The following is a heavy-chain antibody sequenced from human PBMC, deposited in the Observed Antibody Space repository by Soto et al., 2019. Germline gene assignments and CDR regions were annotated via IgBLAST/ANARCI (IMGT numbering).Heavy chain of an antibody. V-gene: IGHV1-18*04. J-gene: IGHJ4*02. CDR2: ISAYNGNT. Sequence: ASVKVSCKASGYTFTSYGISWVRQAPGQGLEWMGWISAYNGNTNYAQKLQGRVTMTTDTSTSTAYMELRSLRSDDTAVYYCARGGFVAVAGLVWYFDFWGQGTLVTVSS. CDR3: ARGGFVAVAGLVWYFDF. D-gene: IGHD6-19*01. CDR1: GYTFTSYG.